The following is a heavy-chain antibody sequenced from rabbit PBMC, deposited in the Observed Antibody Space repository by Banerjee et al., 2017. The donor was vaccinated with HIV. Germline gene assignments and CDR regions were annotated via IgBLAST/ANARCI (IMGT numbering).Heavy chain of an antibody. V-gene: IGHV1S40*01. D-gene: IGHD4-1*01. CDR2: IDTGSGGNT. CDR1: GFTLSSYW. Sequence: QSLEESGGDLVKPGASLTLTCTASGFTLSSYWMYWVRQTPGKGLEWIGCIDTGSGGNTYYANWAKGRFTISKTSSTVDLKMTSLTAADTATYFCARDLAGVIGWNFGLWGPGTLVTVS. CDR3: ARDLAGVIGWNFGL. J-gene: IGHJ4*01.